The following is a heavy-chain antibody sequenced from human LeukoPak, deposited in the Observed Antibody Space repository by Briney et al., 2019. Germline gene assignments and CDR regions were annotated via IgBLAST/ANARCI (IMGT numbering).Heavy chain of an antibody. CDR2: INPDSGGT. CDR1: GYTFNDYY. V-gene: IGHV1-2*02. CDR3: ARSGLVDTAMGTSRASDY. Sequence: GASVKVSCKASGYTFNDYYMHWVRQAPGQGLEWMGRINPDSGGTDYAQKFQGRVTMTRDTSISTAYMELSSLRSEDTAVYYCARSGLVDTAMGTSRASDYWGQGTLVTVSS. J-gene: IGHJ4*02. D-gene: IGHD5-18*01.